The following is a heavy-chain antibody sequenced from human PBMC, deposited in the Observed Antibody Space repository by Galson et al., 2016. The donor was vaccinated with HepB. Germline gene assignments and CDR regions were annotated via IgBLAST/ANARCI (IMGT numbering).Heavy chain of an antibody. D-gene: IGHD1-1*01. V-gene: IGHV3-74*01. CDR3: AKGGPQGTGTLDS. CDR2: IDEEGSET. J-gene: IGHJ4*02. CDR1: GFIFSDDW. Sequence: SLRLSCAASGFIFSDDWMHWVRQTAGRGLVYIAHIDEEGSETSYADSVKGRFTISRDNAKNTVFLQMNRLRADDTAVYFCAKGGPQGTGTLDSWGQGTQGTVSA.